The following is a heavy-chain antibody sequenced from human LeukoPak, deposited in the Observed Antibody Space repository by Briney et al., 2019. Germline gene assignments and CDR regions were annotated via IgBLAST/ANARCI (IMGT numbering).Heavy chain of an antibody. Sequence: GGSLRLSCAASGFTFSSYAMSWVRQAPGKGLEWVSAVSGSGGSTYYADSVKGRFTISRDNSKNTLYLQMNSLRAEDTAVYYCAKDQFSSSWNGGDYWGQGTLVTVSS. J-gene: IGHJ4*02. CDR2: VSGSGGST. CDR3: AKDQFSSSWNGGDY. V-gene: IGHV3-23*01. CDR1: GFTFSSYA. D-gene: IGHD6-13*01.